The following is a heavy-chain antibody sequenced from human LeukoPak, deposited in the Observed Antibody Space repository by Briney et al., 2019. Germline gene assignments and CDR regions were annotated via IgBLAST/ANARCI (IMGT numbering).Heavy chain of an antibody. V-gene: IGHV6-1*01. CDR2: TYYRSKWNN. CDR1: GDSVSINSAA. CDR3: ARGQGYCSGGSCYSGEYYYYYYMDV. Sequence: SQTLSLTCAISGDSVSINSAAWNWIRQSPSRGLEWLGRTYYRSKWNNHYAVSVKSRITINPDTSKNQFSLQLNSVTPEDTAVYYCARGQGYCSGGSCYSGEYYYYYYMDVWGKGTTVTISS. J-gene: IGHJ6*03. D-gene: IGHD2-15*01.